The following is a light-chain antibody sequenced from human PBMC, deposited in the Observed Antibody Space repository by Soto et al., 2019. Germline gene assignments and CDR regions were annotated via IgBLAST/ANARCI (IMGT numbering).Light chain of an antibody. V-gene: IGKV1-27*01. CDR2: GAS. CDR1: QGISYY. J-gene: IGKJ1*01. Sequence: EIQMTQSPSSLSASVGDRVTITCRASQGISYYLAWYQQKPVKVPKLLIYGASTLQSGVPSRLSGSGSGTDFTLIVNSLQPEDVATYYCQKYDSAPWTFGQGTKVEI. CDR3: QKYDSAPWT.